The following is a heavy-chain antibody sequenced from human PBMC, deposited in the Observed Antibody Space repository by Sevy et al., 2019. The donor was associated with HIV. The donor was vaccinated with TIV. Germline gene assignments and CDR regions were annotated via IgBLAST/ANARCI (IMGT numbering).Heavy chain of an antibody. D-gene: IGHD2-2*01. CDR3: AKGGYCSSTSCRYYYYGMDV. V-gene: IGHV3-23*01. Sequence: WGSLRLSCAASGFTFSSYAMSWVRQAPGKGLEWVSAISGSGGSTYYADSVKGRFTISRDNSKNTLYLQMNSLRAEDTAVYYCAKGGYCSSTSCRYYYYGMDVWGQGTTVTVSS. J-gene: IGHJ6*02. CDR2: ISGSGGST. CDR1: GFTFSSYA.